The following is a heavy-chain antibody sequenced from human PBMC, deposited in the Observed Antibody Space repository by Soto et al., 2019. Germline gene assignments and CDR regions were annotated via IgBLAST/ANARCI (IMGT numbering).Heavy chain of an antibody. CDR1: GGSFSGYD. CDR3: ARGVPGY. D-gene: IGHD3-10*01. CDR2: INDSGST. V-gene: IGHV4-34*01. Sequence: QVQLQQWGAGLLKPSETLSLTCAVYGGSFSGYDWSWVRQPPGKGLEWIGEINDSGSTNYNLSLKSRVIISVDTSKNQFSLKLSSVTAADTAVYYCARGVPGYWGQGTLVTVSS. J-gene: IGHJ4*02.